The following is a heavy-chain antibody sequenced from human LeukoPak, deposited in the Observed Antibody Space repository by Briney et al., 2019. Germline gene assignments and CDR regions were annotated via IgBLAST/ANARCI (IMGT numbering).Heavy chain of an antibody. D-gene: IGHD3-10*01. Sequence: PSETLSLTCTVSGGSISGYYWSWIRQPAGKRLEWIGRIYTSASTNYNPSLKSRVTMSVDTSKNQFSLKLSSVTAADTAFYYCARGRKGGSALWGQGTLVTVPS. V-gene: IGHV4-4*07. CDR3: ARGRKGGSAL. CDR2: IYTSAST. CDR1: GGSISGYY. J-gene: IGHJ4*02.